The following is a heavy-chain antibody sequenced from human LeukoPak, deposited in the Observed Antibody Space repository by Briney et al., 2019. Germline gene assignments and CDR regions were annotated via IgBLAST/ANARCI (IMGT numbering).Heavy chain of an antibody. J-gene: IGHJ4*02. CDR1: GGSISSSSYY. D-gene: IGHD3-10*01. CDR3: ARLAVRMVRGVSLDY. V-gene: IGHV4-39*01. CDR2: IYYSGST. Sequence: SETLSLTCTVSGGSISSSSYYWGWIRQPPGKGLEWIGSIYYSGSTYCNPSLKSRVTISVDTSKNQFSLKLSSVTAADTAVYYCARLAVRMVRGVSLDYWGQGTLVTVSS.